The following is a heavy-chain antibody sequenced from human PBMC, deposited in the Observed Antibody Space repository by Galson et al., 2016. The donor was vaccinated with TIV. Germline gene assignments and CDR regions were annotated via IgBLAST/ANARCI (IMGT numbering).Heavy chain of an antibody. J-gene: IGHJ6*02. D-gene: IGHD4-11*01. Sequence: SVKVSCKASGDTFNSYGIAWVRQAPGQGLEWMGGIIPMIGTPKYAQKFQGRVTITADKSTSTAYMELSSLRSEDTARYYCARVVLAYSNYDGYYHGMDVWGQGTTV. CDR2: IIPMIGTP. CDR1: GDTFNSYG. CDR3: ARVVLAYSNYDGYYHGMDV. V-gene: IGHV1-69*06.